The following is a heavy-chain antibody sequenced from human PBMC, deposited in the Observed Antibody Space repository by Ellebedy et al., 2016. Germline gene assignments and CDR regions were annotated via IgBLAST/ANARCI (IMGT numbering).Heavy chain of an antibody. J-gene: IGHJ4*02. CDR1: GGSISSYY. CDR2: IYYSGST. V-gene: IGHV4-39*01. CDR3: ASSPTVVSPRNAYFDY. Sequence: SETLSLTCTVSGGSISSYYWGWIRQPPGKGLEWIGSIYYSGSTYYNPSLKSRVTISVDTSKNQFSLKLSSVTAADTAVYYCASSPTVVSPRNAYFDYWGQGTLVTVSS. D-gene: IGHD4-23*01.